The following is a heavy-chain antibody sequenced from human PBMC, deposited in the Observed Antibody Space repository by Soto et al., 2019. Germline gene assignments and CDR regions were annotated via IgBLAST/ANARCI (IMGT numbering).Heavy chain of an antibody. Sequence: WGSRRLSCVASGCSFDNYGMAWVRQAPGKGLSWVSSISVSGEITYYADSVKGRFTISRDNSKNTLYLEVNNLRAEDTALYYCAKDQYYGGTHNWLYSWGQGVQVTVS. J-gene: IGHJ5*01. V-gene: IGHV3-23*01. CDR3: AKDQYYGGTHNWLYS. CDR2: ISVSGEIT. D-gene: IGHD3-16*01. CDR1: GCSFDNYG.